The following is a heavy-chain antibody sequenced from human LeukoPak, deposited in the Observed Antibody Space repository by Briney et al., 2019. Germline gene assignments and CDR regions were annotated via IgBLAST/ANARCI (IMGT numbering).Heavy chain of an antibody. J-gene: IGHJ4*02. CDR3: ASAPVVVRGFDY. Sequence: SETLSLTCTVSGYSISSGYYWGWIRQPPGKGLEWIGSIYHSGSTNYNPSLKSRVTISVDTSKNQFSLKLSSVTAADTAVHYCASAPVVVRGFDYWGQGTLVTVSS. CDR2: IYHSGST. CDR1: GYSISSGYY. D-gene: IGHD3-10*01. V-gene: IGHV4-38-2*02.